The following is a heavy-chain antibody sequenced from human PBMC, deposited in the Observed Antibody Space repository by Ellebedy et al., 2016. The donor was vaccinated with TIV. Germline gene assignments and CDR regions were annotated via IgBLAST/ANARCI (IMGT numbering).Heavy chain of an antibody. J-gene: IGHJ4*02. CDR3: ARDPDLPGIAVAGAFDY. V-gene: IGHV3-21*01. CDR1: GFTFSSYS. CDR2: ISSSSSYI. D-gene: IGHD6-19*01. Sequence: PGGSLRLSCAASGFTFSSYSMNWVRQAPGKGLAWVSSISSSSSYIYYADSVKGRFTISRENAKNSLYLQMNSLRAEDTAVYYCARDPDLPGIAVAGAFDYWGQGTLVTVSS.